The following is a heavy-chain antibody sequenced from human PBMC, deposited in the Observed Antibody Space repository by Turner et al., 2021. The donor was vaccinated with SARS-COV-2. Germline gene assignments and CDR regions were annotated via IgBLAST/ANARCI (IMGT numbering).Heavy chain of an antibody. CDR2: FDPEDGET. J-gene: IGHJ6*02. D-gene: IGHD6-19*01. CDR3: ATGVAVAGTPSRYYYYHGMDV. CDR1: GYTRTELS. V-gene: IGHV1-24*01. Sequence: HVQLVQSGAEAKKPGASVKVPCKVSGYTRTELSMHWVRQAPGKGLEWMGGFDPEDGETIYAQKFQGRVTMTEDTSTDTAYMGLSSLRSEDTAVYYCATGVAVAGTPSRYYYYHGMDVWGQGSTVTVSS.